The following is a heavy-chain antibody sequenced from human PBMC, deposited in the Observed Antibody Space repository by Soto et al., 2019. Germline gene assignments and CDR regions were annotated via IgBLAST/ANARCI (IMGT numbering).Heavy chain of an antibody. CDR1: GFTFSSYA. D-gene: IGHD6-19*01. CDR3: AKTNGPGYSSGWYGGRDY. J-gene: IGHJ4*02. V-gene: IGHV3-23*01. Sequence: GGSLRLSCAASGFTFSSYAMSWVRQAPGKGLEWVSAISGSSGSTYYADSMKGRFTISRDNSKNTLYLQMNSLRAEDTAVYYCAKTNGPGYSSGWYGGRDYWGQGTLVTVSS. CDR2: ISGSSGST.